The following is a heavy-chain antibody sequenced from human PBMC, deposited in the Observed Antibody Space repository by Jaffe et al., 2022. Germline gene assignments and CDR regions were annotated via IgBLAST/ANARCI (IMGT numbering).Heavy chain of an antibody. V-gene: IGHV3-9*01. D-gene: IGHD4-17*01. CDR3: AKAFRGLLGSAHFDY. CDR1: GFTFDDYA. CDR2: ISWNSGSI. Sequence: EVQLVESGGGLVQPGRSLRLSCAASGFTFDDYAMHWVRQAPGKGLEWVSGISWNSGSIGYADSVKGRFTISRDNAKNSLYLQMNSLRAEDTALYYCAKAFRGLLGSAHFDYWGQGTLVTVSS. J-gene: IGHJ4*02.